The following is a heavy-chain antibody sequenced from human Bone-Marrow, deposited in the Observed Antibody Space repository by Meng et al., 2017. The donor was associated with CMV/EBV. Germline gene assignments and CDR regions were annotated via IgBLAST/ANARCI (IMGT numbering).Heavy chain of an antibody. CDR1: AGSISSGGYY. CDR3: ARVIVLIPAAIPSDNWFDP. J-gene: IGHJ5*02. D-gene: IGHD2-2*01. Sequence: SETLSLTCTVSAGSISSGGYYWSWIRQRPGKGLEWSGYIYYTGSTNYNPSLKSRLTISVDTSKNQFSLKLSSVTAADSALYYCARVIVLIPAAIPSDNWFDPWGQGTLVTVSS. CDR2: IYYTGST. V-gene: IGHV4-31*03.